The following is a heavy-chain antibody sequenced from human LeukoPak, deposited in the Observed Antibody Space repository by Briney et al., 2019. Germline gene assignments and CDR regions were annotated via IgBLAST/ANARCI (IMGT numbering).Heavy chain of an antibody. V-gene: IGHV3-30*18. D-gene: IGHD1-26*01. J-gene: IGHJ4*02. CDR2: ISYDDTNR. CDR1: GFTFTNYG. CDR3: AKAKLPMRITYYFDY. Sequence: PGGSLRRSCAASGFTFTNYGMHWVRQAPGKGLEWVAVISYDDTNRYYADSVRGRFTISRDNSKNTLYLQMNSLRAEDTAVYYCAKAKLPMRITYYFDYWGQGTLVTVSS.